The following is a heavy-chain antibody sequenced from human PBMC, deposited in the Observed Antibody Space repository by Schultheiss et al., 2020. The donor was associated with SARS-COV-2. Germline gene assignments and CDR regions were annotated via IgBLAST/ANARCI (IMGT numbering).Heavy chain of an antibody. J-gene: IGHJ4*02. D-gene: IGHD2-21*02. CDR3: AKDLVFDLVGTFDY. V-gene: IGHV3-48*01. CDR1: GFTFSNYG. Sequence: GGSLRLSCAASGFTFSNYGMHWVRQAPGKGLEWVSYISSSSSTIYYADSVKGRFTISRDNAKNSLYLQMNSLRAEDTAVYYCAKDLVFDLVGTFDYWGQGTLVTVSS. CDR2: ISSSSSTI.